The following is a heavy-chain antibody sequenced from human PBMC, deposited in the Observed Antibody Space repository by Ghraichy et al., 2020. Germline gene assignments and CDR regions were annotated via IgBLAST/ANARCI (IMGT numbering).Heavy chain of an antibody. V-gene: IGHV3-21*01. Sequence: GGSLRLSCAASGFTFSSYSMNWVRQAPGKGLEWVSSISSSSTYIYYADSVKGRFTISRDNAKNSLYLQMNSLRADDTAVYYCARGHGYCSSSSCWGQGTLVTVSS. CDR3: ARGHGYCSSSSC. J-gene: IGHJ4*02. CDR1: GFTFSSYS. D-gene: IGHD2-15*01. CDR2: ISSSSTYI.